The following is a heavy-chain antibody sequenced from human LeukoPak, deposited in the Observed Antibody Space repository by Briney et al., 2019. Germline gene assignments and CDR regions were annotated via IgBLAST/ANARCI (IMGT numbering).Heavy chain of an antibody. J-gene: IGHJ6*02. CDR2: IRAYNGNT. CDR3: AREEILILLYFVYGVDV. CDR1: GYTFTSYG. Sequence: ASVKVSCTASGYTFTSYGISWVRQAPGQGLEWMGWIRAYNGNTNYAQKLQGRVTITRDTSASTAYMELSSLRSEDTAVYYCAREEILILLYFVYGVDVWGQGTPVTVSS. V-gene: IGHV1-18*01. D-gene: IGHD3-9*01.